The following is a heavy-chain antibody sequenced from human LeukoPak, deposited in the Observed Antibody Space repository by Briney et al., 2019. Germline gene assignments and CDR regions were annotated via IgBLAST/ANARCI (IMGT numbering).Heavy chain of an antibody. CDR1: GFTFIDTW. CDR2: IKNRGDGGTT. V-gene: IGHV3-15*01. Sequence: GGSLRLSCAASGFTFIDTWMTWVRQSPGKGLEWVARIKNRGDGGTTDYAAPVKGRFTISRDDSKNTLYLQLDSLETEDTGVYYCTTVVKILLPVAAAGRSDYWGQGTLVTVSS. J-gene: IGHJ4*02. CDR3: TTVVKILLPVAAAGRSDY. D-gene: IGHD6-19*01.